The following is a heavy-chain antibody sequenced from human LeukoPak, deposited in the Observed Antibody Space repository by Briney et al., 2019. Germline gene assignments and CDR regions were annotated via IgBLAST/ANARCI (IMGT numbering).Heavy chain of an antibody. D-gene: IGHD3-10*01. CDR3: ARAYYYGWALNWFDP. Sequence: SETLSLTCAVYGGSFSGYYWSWIRQPPGKWLEWIGEINHSGSTNYNPSLKSRVTISVDTSKNQFSLKLSSVTAADTAVYYCARAYYYGWALNWFDPWGQGTLVTVSS. J-gene: IGHJ5*02. V-gene: IGHV4-34*01. CDR2: INHSGST. CDR1: GGSFSGYY.